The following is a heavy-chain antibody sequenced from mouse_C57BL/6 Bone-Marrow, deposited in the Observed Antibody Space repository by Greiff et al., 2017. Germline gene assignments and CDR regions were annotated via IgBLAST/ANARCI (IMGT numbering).Heavy chain of an antibody. CDR3: ARRCLLLGDFDV. D-gene: IGHD1-1*01. CDR2: ISSGSSTI. CDR1: GFTFSDYG. J-gene: IGHJ1*03. V-gene: IGHV5-17*01. Sequence: EVKLMESGGGLVKPGGSLKLSCAASGFTFSDYGMHWVRQAPEKGLEWVAYISSGSSTIYYADTVKGRFTISRDNAKNTLFLQMTSLRSEDTAMYYCARRCLLLGDFDVWGTGTTVTVSS.